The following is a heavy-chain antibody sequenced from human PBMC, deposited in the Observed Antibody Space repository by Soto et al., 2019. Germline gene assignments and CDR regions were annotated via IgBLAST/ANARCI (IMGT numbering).Heavy chain of an antibody. D-gene: IGHD6-13*01. J-gene: IGHJ4*02. V-gene: IGHV3-66*01. Sequence: GGSLRLACAASGFAVSSNYMTWVRQAPGKGLEWVSAIYSGGSTYYADSVKGRFIISRDNSKNTLYLQMNSLRAEDTAMYYCARAQTTAAGLFDYWGQGT. CDR2: IYSGGST. CDR1: GFAVSSNY. CDR3: ARAQTTAAGLFDY.